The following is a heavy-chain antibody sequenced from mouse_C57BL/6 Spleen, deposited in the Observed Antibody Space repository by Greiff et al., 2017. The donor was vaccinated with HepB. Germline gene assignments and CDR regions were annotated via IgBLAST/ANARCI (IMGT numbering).Heavy chain of an antibody. Sequence: QVQLKQPGAELVMPGASVKLSCKASGYTFTSYWMHWVKQRPGQGLEWIGEIDPSDSYTNYNQKFKGKSTLTVDKSSSTAYMQLSSLTSEDSAVYYCARPIGGGYFDVWGTGTTVTVSS. J-gene: IGHJ1*03. CDR1: GYTFTSYW. D-gene: IGHD6-5*01. CDR3: ARPIGGGYFDV. CDR2: IDPSDSYT. V-gene: IGHV1-69*01.